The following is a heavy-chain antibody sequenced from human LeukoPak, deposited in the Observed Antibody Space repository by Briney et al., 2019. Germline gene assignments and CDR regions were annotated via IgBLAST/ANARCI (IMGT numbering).Heavy chain of an antibody. Sequence: SETLSLTCAVYGGSFSGYYWSWIRQPPGKGLEWIGEINHSGSTNYNPSLKSRVTISVDTSKNQFSLRLSSVTAADTAVYYCARRYCSSTRCYYDYWGQGTLVTVSS. V-gene: IGHV4-34*01. CDR3: ARRYCSSTRCYYDY. CDR2: INHSGST. J-gene: IGHJ4*02. D-gene: IGHD2-2*01. CDR1: GGSFSGYY.